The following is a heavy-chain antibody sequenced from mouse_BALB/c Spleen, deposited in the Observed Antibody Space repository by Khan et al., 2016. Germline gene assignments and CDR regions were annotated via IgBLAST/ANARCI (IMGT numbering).Heavy chain of an antibody. J-gene: IGHJ3*01. CDR3: ARVERPWFAY. V-gene: IGHV3-2*02. CDR2: INYSGST. Sequence: EVQLVESGPGLVKPSQSLSLTCTVTGYSITSDYAWNWIRQFPGNKLEWMGYINYSGSTSYNPSLKSRTFCSQYPYKNQFFLQLNSVTTEDTATYYCARVERPWFAYWGQGALVTASA. CDR1: GYSITSDYA.